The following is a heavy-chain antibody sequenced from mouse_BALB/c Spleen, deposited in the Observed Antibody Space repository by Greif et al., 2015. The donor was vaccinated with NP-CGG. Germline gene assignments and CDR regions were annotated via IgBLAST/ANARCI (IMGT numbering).Heavy chain of an antibody. CDR3: ATYYYGSSGFAY. V-gene: IGHV14-3*02. CDR1: GFNIKDTY. J-gene: IGHJ3*01. D-gene: IGHD1-1*01. CDR2: IVPANDNT. Sequence: DVKLQESGAEVVKTGASVKLSCTASGFNIKDTYMTWVKQRPEQGLEWMGRIVPANDNTKYDPKFQGKATITADTSPNTAYLQLSSLTSEDTAVYYCATYYYGSSGFAYWGQGTLVTVSA.